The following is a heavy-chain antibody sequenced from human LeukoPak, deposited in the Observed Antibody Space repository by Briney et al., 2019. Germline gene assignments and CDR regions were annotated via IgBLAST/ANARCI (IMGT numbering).Heavy chain of an antibody. CDR3: AKEGRSLQTY. Sequence: GGSLRLSCAASGFMFSSNWMSWVRLAPGKGLEWVANVKEDGTETYYEDSVKGRFTISRDNAKNSLYLQMNSLRVEDTAVYYCAKEGRSLQTYWGQGTLVTVSS. J-gene: IGHJ4*02. CDR2: VKEDGTET. D-gene: IGHD5-24*01. CDR1: GFMFSSNW. V-gene: IGHV3-7*03.